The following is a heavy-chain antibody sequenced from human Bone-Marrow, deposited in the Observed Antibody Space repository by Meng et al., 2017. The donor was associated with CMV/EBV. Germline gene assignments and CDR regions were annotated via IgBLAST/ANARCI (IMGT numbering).Heavy chain of an antibody. CDR1: GFTFSSYG. D-gene: IGHD6-19*01. Sequence: GGSLRLSCAASGFTFSSYGMHWFRQAPGKGLEWVAVIWYDGSNKYYADSVKGRFTISRDNSKNTLYLQLNSLRAEDTAVYYCAKETAVAGITLYYYYGMDVWGQGTTVTVSS. CDR3: AKETAVAGITLYYYYGMDV. V-gene: IGHV3-33*06. J-gene: IGHJ6*02. CDR2: IWYDGSNK.